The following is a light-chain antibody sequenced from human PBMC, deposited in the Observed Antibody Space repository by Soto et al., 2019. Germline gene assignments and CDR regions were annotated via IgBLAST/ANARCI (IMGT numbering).Light chain of an antibody. Sequence: DIQMTQSPSTLSASVGDRVTITCRASQSISSWLAWYQQKPGKAPKLLIYKASSLESGVPSRFSGRGSGTEFTLIISILQPDYFATYYCQQYNSYSRTFGQGTKVEIK. J-gene: IGKJ1*01. CDR3: QQYNSYSRT. V-gene: IGKV1-5*03. CDR2: KAS. CDR1: QSISSW.